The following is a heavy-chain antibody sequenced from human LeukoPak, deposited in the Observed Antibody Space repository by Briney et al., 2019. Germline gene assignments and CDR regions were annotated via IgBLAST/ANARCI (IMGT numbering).Heavy chain of an antibody. D-gene: IGHD5-12*01. J-gene: IGHJ4*02. CDR3: AREGSSGSLDY. CDR2: IYYSGST. CDR1: GGSISSGDYY. V-gene: IGHV4-30-4*01. Sequence: MTSETLSLTCTVSGGSISSGDYYWSWIRQPPGKGLEWIGYIYYSGSTYYNPSLKSRVTISVDTSKNQFSLKLSSVTAADTAVCYCAREGSSGSLDYWGQGTLVTVSS.